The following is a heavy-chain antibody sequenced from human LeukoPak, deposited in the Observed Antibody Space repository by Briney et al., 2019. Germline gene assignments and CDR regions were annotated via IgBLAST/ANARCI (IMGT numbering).Heavy chain of an antibody. CDR3: AKDLRITGFLEWLEEDY. CDR2: ISGSGGST. D-gene: IGHD3-3*01. J-gene: IGHJ4*02. Sequence: LAGGSLRLSCAASGFSFSSYAMSWVRQAPGKGLEWVSPISGSGGSTYYADSVKGRFTISRDNSKNTLYLQMNSLRAEDTAVYYCAKDLRITGFLEWLEEDYWGQGTLVTVSS. CDR1: GFSFSSYA. V-gene: IGHV3-23*01.